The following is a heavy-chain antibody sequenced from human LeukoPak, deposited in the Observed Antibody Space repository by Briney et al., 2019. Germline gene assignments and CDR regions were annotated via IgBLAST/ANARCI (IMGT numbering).Heavy chain of an antibody. V-gene: IGHV1-18*01. CDR1: GYTFTSYG. D-gene: IGHD3-10*01. CDR2: ISAYNGNT. J-gene: IGHJ6*03. Sequence: ASVKVSCKASGYTFTSYGISWVRQAPGQGLEWMGWISAYNGNTNYAQKLQGRVTMTTDTSTSTAYMELRSLRSDDTAVYYCARIIATMVRGVIITSYYYYMDVWGKGTTVTISS. CDR3: ARIIATMVRGVIITSYYYYMDV.